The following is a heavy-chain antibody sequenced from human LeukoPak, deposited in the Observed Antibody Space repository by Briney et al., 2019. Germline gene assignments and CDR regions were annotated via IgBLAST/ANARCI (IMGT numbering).Heavy chain of an antibody. J-gene: IGHJ4*02. V-gene: IGHV3-23*01. CDR1: GFTFSSYA. CDR2: ISGSGGST. Sequence: PGGSLRLSCAASGFTFSSYAMSWVRQAPGKGLEWASAISGSGGSTNYADSVKGRFTISRDNSKNTLYLQMNSLRAEDTAVYYCAKDKGPRRFHFDYWGQGTLVTVSS. CDR3: AKDKGPRRFHFDY.